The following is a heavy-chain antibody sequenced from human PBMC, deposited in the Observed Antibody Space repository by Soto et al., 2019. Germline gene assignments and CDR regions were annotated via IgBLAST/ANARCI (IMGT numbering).Heavy chain of an antibody. Sequence: PGGSLRLSCAASGFTFDDYGMNWVRQVPGKGLEWVAGINWNGGATVYADSVKGRFTISRDNAKNSLYLQMNSLRADDTAFYYCAKDGGIWSGYFDFWGQGTLVTVSS. D-gene: IGHD3-16*01. V-gene: IGHV3-20*04. CDR2: INWNGGAT. CDR1: GFTFDDYG. J-gene: IGHJ4*02. CDR3: AKDGGIWSGYFDF.